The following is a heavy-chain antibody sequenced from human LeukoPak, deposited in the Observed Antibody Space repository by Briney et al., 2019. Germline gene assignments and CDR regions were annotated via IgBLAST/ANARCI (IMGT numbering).Heavy chain of an antibody. V-gene: IGHV3-21*01. CDR3: GRAFPPLRTSSAGDL. J-gene: IGHJ4*02. CDR1: GFTFSDYD. CDR2: ISGLSSYT. D-gene: IGHD3-16*01. Sequence: GGSLRLSCSASGFTFSDYDMNWVRQAPGKGLEWVSSISGLSSYTYYGESVKGRFSISRDNAKNSLYLQMNSLGAEDTATYYCGRAFPPLRTSSAGDLWGQGILVSVSS.